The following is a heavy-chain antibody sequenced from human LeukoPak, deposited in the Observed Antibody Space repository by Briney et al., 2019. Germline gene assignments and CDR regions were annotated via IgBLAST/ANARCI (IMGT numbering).Heavy chain of an antibody. D-gene: IGHD2-2*01. CDR1: GFTFSSYA. CDR2: ISGSGGST. V-gene: IGHV3-23*01. J-gene: IGHJ4*01. Sequence: PGGSLRLSCAASGFTFSSYAMSWVRQAPGKGLKWVSAISGSGGSTYYADSVKGRFTISRDNSKNTLYLQMNSLRAEDTAVYYCAKDSVMYQLLLDYWGHGTLVTVSS. CDR3: AKDSVMYQLLLDY.